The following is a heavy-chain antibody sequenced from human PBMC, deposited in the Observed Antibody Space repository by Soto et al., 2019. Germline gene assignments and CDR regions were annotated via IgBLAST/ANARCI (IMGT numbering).Heavy chain of an antibody. Sequence: QVQLQESGPGLVKPSETLSLTCTVSGGSISSYYWSWIRQPPGKGLEWIGYIYYSGSTNYNPSLKSRVTISVDTCRNQFYLKLSSVTAADTAVYYCAICGSGYYTIDYWGQGTLVTVSS. V-gene: IGHV4-59*01. CDR2: IYYSGST. CDR3: AICGSGYYTIDY. J-gene: IGHJ4*02. CDR1: GGSISSYY. D-gene: IGHD3-3*01.